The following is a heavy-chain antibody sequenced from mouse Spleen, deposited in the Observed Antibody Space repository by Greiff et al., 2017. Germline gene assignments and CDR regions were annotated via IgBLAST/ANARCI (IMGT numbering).Heavy chain of an antibody. V-gene: IGHV1-43*01. CDR3: ARSGYYGSSPFFDY. CDR2: INPSTGGT. Sequence: EVQLQQSGPELVKPGASMKISCKASGYSFTGYYMHWVKQSSEKSLEWIGEINPSTGGTSYNQKFKGKATLTVDKSSSTAYMQLKSLTSEDSAVYYCARSGYYGSSPFFDYWGQGTTLTVSS. CDR1: GYSFTGYY. D-gene: IGHD1-1*01. J-gene: IGHJ2*01.